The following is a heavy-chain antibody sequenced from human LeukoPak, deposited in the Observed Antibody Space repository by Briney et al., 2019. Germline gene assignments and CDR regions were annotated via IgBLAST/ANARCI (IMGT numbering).Heavy chain of an antibody. Sequence: GGSLRLSCAASGFTFSSYWMHWVRHAPGKGLVWVSRINSDGSSTSYADSVKGRFTISRDNAKNTLYLQMNSLRAEDTAVYYCARDSIDSSGYYYVPHFRGWGQGTLVTVSS. CDR2: INSDGSST. CDR3: ARDSIDSSGYYYVPHFRG. V-gene: IGHV3-74*01. CDR1: GFTFSSYW. J-gene: IGHJ4*02. D-gene: IGHD3-22*01.